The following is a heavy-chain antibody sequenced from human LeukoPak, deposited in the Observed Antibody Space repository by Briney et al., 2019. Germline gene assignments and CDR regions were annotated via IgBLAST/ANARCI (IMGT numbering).Heavy chain of an antibody. CDR1: GGSFSGYY. CDR3: ARQVGAAESMDV. J-gene: IGHJ6*02. V-gene: IGHV4-34*01. D-gene: IGHD1-26*01. CDR2: IYYSGST. Sequence: PSETLSLTCAVYGGSFSGYYWSWIRQPPGKGLEWIGSIYYSGSTYYNPSLKSRVTISVDTSKNQFSLKLSSVTAADTAVYYCARQVGAAESMDVWGQGTTVTVSS.